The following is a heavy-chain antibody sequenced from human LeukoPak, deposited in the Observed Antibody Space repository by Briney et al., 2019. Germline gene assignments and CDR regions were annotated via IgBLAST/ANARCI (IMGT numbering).Heavy chain of an antibody. J-gene: IGHJ4*02. Sequence: SQTLSLTCALSGDSVSSNSAVWNWIRQSPSRGLEWLGRTYYRSRWKNDYAVSVKGRITINQDTSKNQFSLKLNSVTPEDRAMYYCAAEGGTADAAFDYWGQGPHVTVSS. CDR3: AAEGGTADAAFDY. CDR1: GDSVSSNSAV. D-gene: IGHD2-2*01. CDR2: TYYRSRWKN. V-gene: IGHV6-1*01.